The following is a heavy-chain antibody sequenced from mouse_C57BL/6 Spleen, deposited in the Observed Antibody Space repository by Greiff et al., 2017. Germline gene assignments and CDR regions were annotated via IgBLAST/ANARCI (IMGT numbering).Heavy chain of an antibody. CDR1: GFTFSDYY. J-gene: IGHJ4*01. Sequence: EVKLVESGGGLVQPGGSLKLSCAASGFTFSDYYMYWVRQTPEKRLEWVAYISTGGGSTYYPDTVKGRFTISRDNATNTLYLQMSRLKSEDTAMYYCARHDPYYAVGDWGQGTTVTVAS. CDR3: ARHDPYYAVGD. V-gene: IGHV5-12*01. CDR2: ISTGGGST.